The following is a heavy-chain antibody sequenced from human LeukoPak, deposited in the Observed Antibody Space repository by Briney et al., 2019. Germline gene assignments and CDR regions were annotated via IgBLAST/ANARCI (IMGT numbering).Heavy chain of an antibody. D-gene: IGHD2-2*01. Sequence: ASVKVSCKASGYSFTGYYIHWVRQAPGQGLEWVGWINPNSGGTNYAQRFQGRVTLTRDTSTSTVYMELSRLRSDDTAVYYCAKEWQQLLLDYWGQGTLVTVSS. CDR1: GYSFTGYY. V-gene: IGHV1-2*02. CDR3: AKEWQQLLLDY. CDR2: INPNSGGT. J-gene: IGHJ4*02.